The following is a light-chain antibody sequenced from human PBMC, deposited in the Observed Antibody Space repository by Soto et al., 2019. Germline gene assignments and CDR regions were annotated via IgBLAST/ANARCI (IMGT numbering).Light chain of an antibody. V-gene: IGLV2-14*01. J-gene: IGLJ1*01. CDR1: SSDIGNYNS. CDR2: EVT. CDR3: ASWTTYRPYL. Sequence: QSVLTHPASVSGSPGQSITIPCTGTSSDIGNYNSVSWYQQHPGKAPKLIIFEVTNRPSGVADRFSGSKSGNTASLTISGLQAEEEADYYCASWTTYRPYLFATGTKVTVL.